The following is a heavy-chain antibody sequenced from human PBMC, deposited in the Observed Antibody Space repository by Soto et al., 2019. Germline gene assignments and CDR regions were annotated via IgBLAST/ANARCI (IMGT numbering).Heavy chain of an antibody. CDR1: GGSLSGYY. D-gene: IGHD5-12*01. J-gene: IGHJ4*02. V-gene: IGHV4-34*01. Sequence: QVQLQQWGAGLLKPSETLSLNCAVNGGSLSGYYWSWIRQPPGKGLEWIGEIKDGGRTNYSPTLKSRTTISSDTSNTRFSLRLYSVTAADTGVDYCARGQEGVVATHWDQGALVTVSS. CDR2: IKDGGRT. CDR3: ARGQEGVVATH.